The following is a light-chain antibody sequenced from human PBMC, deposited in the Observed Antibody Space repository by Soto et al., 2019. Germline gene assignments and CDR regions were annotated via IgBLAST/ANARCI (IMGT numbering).Light chain of an antibody. CDR1: QSISSW. J-gene: IGKJ1*01. Sequence: DVQMTQSPSTPSASVGDRVTITCRASQSISSWLAWYQQKPGKAPKLLIYKASTVESGVPSNFSGSGSGTEFTLTISSLQPEDFATYYCQQYNSYPWTFGQGTKVDVK. CDR2: KAS. V-gene: IGKV1-5*03. CDR3: QQYNSYPWT.